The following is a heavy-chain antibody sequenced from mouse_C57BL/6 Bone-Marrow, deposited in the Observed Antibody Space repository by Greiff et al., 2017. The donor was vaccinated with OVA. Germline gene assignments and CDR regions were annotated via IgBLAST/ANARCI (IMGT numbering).Heavy chain of an antibody. V-gene: IGHV5-4*01. CDR2: ISDGGSYT. CDR1: GFTFSSYA. D-gene: IGHD1-1*01. J-gene: IGHJ2*01. CDR3: ARDKVDYYGSSPYYFDY. Sequence: DVLLVESGGGLVKPGGSLKLSCAASGFTFSSYAISWVRQTPEKRLEWVATISDGGSYTYYPDNVKGRFTISRDNAKNNLYLQMSHLKSEDTAMYYCARDKVDYYGSSPYYFDYWGQGTTLTVSS.